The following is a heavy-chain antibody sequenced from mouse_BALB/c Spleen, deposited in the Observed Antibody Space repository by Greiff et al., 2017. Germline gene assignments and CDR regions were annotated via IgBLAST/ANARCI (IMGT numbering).Heavy chain of an antibody. J-gene: IGHJ4*01. Sequence: QVQLQQPGADLVKPGASVKLSCKASGYTFTSYWMHWVKQRPGQGLEWIGEINPSNGRTNYNEKFKSKATLTVDKSSSTAYMQLSSLTSEDSAVYYCARGADRYDGGGYAMDYWGQGTSVTVSS. D-gene: IGHD2-14*01. V-gene: IGHV1S81*02. CDR3: ARGADRYDGGGYAMDY. CDR2: INPSNGRT. CDR1: GYTFTSYW.